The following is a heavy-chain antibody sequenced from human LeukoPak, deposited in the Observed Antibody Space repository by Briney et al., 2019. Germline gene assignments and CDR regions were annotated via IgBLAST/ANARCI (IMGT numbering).Heavy chain of an antibody. Sequence: GGSLRLSCAASGFTFNTYEINWGRQAPGKGLECLSYIDGSGSTTYYADSVKGRITLVRDNAKNSVYLQMNSLRAEDTAVYYCARVSQPQQPLDYWGQGTLVTVAS. CDR1: GFTFNTYE. J-gene: IGHJ4*02. D-gene: IGHD6-13*01. CDR2: IDGSGSTT. V-gene: IGHV3-48*03. CDR3: ARVSQPQQPLDY.